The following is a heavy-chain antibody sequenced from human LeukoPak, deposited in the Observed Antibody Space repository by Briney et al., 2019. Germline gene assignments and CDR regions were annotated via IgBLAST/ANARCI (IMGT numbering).Heavy chain of an antibody. CDR2: ISTNGGST. CDR1: GFSFSSHA. V-gene: IGHV3-64D*06. Sequence: GGSLRLSCSVSGFSFSSHAMHWVRQAPGKGLEYVSGISTNGGSTSYADSVKGRFTISRDNSKNTLYLQMSSLRGEDTAVYYCVKTIAVAGNFDYWGQGTLVTVS. D-gene: IGHD6-13*01. CDR3: VKTIAVAGNFDY. J-gene: IGHJ4*02.